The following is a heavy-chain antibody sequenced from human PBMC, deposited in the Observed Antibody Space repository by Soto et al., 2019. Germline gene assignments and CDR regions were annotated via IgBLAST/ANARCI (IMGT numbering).Heavy chain of an antibody. CDR1: GYTFTSYY. CDR2: INPSGGST. CDR3: ARLRAGAARPQTKYYYGMDV. Sequence: GASVKVSCKASGYTFTSYYMHWVRQAPGQGLEWMGIINPSGGSTSYAQKFQGRVTMTRDTSTSTAYMELSSLRSEDTAVYYCARLRAGAARPQTKYYYGMDVWGQGTTVTVSS. V-gene: IGHV1-46*01. J-gene: IGHJ6*02. D-gene: IGHD6-6*01.